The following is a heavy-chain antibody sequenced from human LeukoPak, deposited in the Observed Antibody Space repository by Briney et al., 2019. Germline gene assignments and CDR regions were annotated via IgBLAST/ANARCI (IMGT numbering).Heavy chain of an antibody. CDR3: ARRGYNYGISQYYFDY. D-gene: IGHD5-18*01. CDR1: GFTFSSYA. V-gene: IGHV3-30*04. Sequence: GGSLRLSCAASGFTFSSYAMHWVRQAPGKGLEWVAVISYDGSNKYYADSVKGRFTISRDNSKNTLYLQMNSLRADDTAVYYCARRGYNYGISQYYFDYWGQGTLVTVSA. J-gene: IGHJ4*02. CDR2: ISYDGSNK.